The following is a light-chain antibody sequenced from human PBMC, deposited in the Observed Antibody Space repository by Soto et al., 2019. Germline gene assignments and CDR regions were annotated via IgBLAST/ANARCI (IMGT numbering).Light chain of an antibody. V-gene: IGKV1-33*01. CDR2: DAS. CDR1: QGISSF. CDR3: QQYENLPT. Sequence: IQLTQSPSSLSASVGDRVTSTCRASQGISSFLAWYQQKPGKAPNLLIYDASNLEAGVPSRFRGSGSGTDFTFTISRLQPEDIATYYCQQYENLPTVGQGTRLEIK. J-gene: IGKJ5*01.